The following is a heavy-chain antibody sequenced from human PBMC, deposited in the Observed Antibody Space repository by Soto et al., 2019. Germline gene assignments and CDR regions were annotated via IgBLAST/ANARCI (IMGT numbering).Heavy chain of an antibody. CDR1: GYTFTSYA. V-gene: IGHV1-3*01. D-gene: IGHD6-19*01. CDR2: INAGNGNT. Sequence: QVQLVQSGAEVKKPGASVKVSCKASGYTFTSYAMHWVRQAPGQRLEWMGWINAGNGNTKYSQKFQGRVTITRDTSASTAYMELSSLRSEDTAVYYCARVSGWYVAAFDYWGQGTLVTVSS. J-gene: IGHJ4*02. CDR3: ARVSGWYVAAFDY.